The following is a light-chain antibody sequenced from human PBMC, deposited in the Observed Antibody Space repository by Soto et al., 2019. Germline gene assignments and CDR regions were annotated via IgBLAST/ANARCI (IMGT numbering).Light chain of an antibody. CDR1: QSVSSN. CDR3: RQSNNWPPEYT. CDR2: GAS. J-gene: IGKJ2*01. V-gene: IGKV3-15*01. Sequence: EIVMTQSPATLSVSPGERATLSCRASQSVSSNLAWYQQKPGQALRLLIYGASTRAPGIPARFSGSGSGTEFTLTISNLQSEDFEVYYCRQSNNWPPEYTFGQGTKLEIK.